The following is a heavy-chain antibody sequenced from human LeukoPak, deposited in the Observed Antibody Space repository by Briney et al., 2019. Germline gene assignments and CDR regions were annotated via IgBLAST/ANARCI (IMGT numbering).Heavy chain of an antibody. CDR3: AKDVSSGSYDYFDY. CDR1: GFTFDDYA. D-gene: IGHD3-10*01. Sequence: GRSLRLSCAASGFTFDDYAMHWVRQAPGKGLEWVSGISWNSGSIGYADSVKGRFTISRDNAKNSLYLQMNSLRAEDTALYYCAKDVSSGSYDYFDYWGQGTLVTVSS. V-gene: IGHV3-9*01. CDR2: ISWNSGSI. J-gene: IGHJ4*02.